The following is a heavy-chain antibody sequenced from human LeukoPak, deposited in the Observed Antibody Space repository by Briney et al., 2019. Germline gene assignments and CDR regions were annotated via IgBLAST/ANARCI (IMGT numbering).Heavy chain of an antibody. J-gene: IGHJ3*02. CDR3: ARDGGDSGSDDAFDI. Sequence: SETLSLTCTVSGGSISIYYWSWIRQPPGKGLEWIGYIYYSGSTNYNPSLKSRVTISVDTSKNQFSLKLSSVTAADTAVYYCARDGGDSGSDDAFDIWGQGTMVTVSS. CDR2: IYYSGST. V-gene: IGHV4-59*01. D-gene: IGHD1-26*01. CDR1: GGSISIYY.